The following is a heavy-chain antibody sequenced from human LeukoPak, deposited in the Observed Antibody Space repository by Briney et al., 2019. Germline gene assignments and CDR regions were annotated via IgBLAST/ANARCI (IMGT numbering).Heavy chain of an antibody. J-gene: IGHJ4*02. CDR3: ASIPGNYFDY. D-gene: IGHD1-26*01. Sequence: SETLSLTCTVSGGSISSYYWSWIRQPPGKGLEWIGYTYYSGSTNYNPSLKSRVTISVDTSKNQFSLKLSSVTAADTAVYYCASIPGNYFDYWGQGTLVTVSS. CDR2: TYYSGST. CDR1: GGSISSYY. V-gene: IGHV4-59*12.